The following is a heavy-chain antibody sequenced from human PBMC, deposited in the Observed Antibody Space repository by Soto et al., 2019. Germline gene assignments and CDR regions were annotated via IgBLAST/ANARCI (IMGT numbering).Heavy chain of an antibody. Sequence: PSETLSLTCTISGGSINNYFWSWIRQPPGKGLEWIGYIHYTGYTNSNPSLKSRVTISVDTSNNQFSLKLTSVGAADTAVYYCARGGDTSDATGVFDYWGRGTLVTVSS. CDR2: IHYTGYT. CDR3: ARGGDTSDATGVFDY. D-gene: IGHD6-19*01. CDR1: GGSINNYF. V-gene: IGHV4-59*01. J-gene: IGHJ4*02.